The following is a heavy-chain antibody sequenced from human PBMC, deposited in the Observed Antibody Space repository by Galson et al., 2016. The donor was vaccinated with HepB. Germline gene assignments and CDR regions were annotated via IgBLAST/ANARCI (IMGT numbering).Heavy chain of an antibody. D-gene: IGHD2-2*01. V-gene: IGHV4-4*02. CDR3: ARHVGVPGTRGFDY. J-gene: IGHJ4*02. CDR2: IYHSGTA. CDR1: GGSISSGNW. Sequence: LTCAVSGGSISSGNWWSWVRQPPGKGLEWIGEIYHSGTANYNPSLESRGTMPLDKSKNQISLKVTSVTAADTAVYYCARHVGVPGTRGFDYWGQGTLVTVSS.